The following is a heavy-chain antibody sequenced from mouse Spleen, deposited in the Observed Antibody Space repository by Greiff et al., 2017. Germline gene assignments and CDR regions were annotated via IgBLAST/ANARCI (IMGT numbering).Heavy chain of an antibody. CDR1: GYTFTDYE. D-gene: IGHD1-1*01. CDR2: IDPETGGT. Sequence: VQLQQSGAELVRPGASVTLSCKASGYTFTDYEMHWVKQTPVHGLEWIGAIDPETGGTAYNQKFKGKAILTADKSSSTAYMELRSLTSEDSAVYYCTRLDYGSPYYFDYWGQGTTLTVSS. CDR3: TRLDYGSPYYFDY. J-gene: IGHJ2*01. V-gene: IGHV1-15*01.